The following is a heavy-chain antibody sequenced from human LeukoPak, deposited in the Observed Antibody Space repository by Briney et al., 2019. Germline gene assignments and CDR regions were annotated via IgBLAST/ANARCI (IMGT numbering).Heavy chain of an antibody. Sequence: GGSLRLSCAASGFTFSSYWMSWVRQAPGKGLEWVANIKQDGSEKYYVDSVKGRFTISRDNAKNSLYLQMNSLRAEDTAVYYCARAAYGSGSYYYYYYMDVWGKGTTVTVSS. CDR3: ARAAYGSGSYYYYYYMDV. D-gene: IGHD3-10*01. J-gene: IGHJ6*03. CDR2: IKQDGSEK. CDR1: GFTFSSYW. V-gene: IGHV3-7*01.